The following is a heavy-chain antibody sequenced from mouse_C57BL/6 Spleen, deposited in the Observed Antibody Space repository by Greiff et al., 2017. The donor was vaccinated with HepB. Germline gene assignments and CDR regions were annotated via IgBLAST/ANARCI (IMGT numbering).Heavy chain of an antibody. D-gene: IGHD1-1*01. J-gene: IGHJ3*01. CDR1: GFTFSDYG. Sequence: EVNVVESGGGLVKPGGSLKLSCAASGFTFSDYGMHWVRQAPEKGLEWVAYISSGSSTIYYADTVKGRFTISRDNATNTLFLQMTSLRSGDTAMYYCARRELLAWFAYWGQGTLVTVSA. CDR3: ARRELLAWFAY. CDR2: ISSGSSTI. V-gene: IGHV5-17*01.